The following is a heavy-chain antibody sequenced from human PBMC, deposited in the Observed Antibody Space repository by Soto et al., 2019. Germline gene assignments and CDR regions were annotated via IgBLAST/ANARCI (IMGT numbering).Heavy chain of an antibody. CDR1: GGSINNYY. CDR2: VFTTGTT. D-gene: IGHD3-3*02. CDR3: ARDFNSIFDDFADMRWNFDP. V-gene: IGHV4-4*07. J-gene: IGHJ5*02. Sequence: SETLSLTCSVTGGSINNYYWSWVRQSAGKGLEWIGRVFTTGTTDYNPSLKGRVTISVDTSKNQFSLSLGSVTAADTAIYYCARDFNSIFDDFADMRWNFDPWGQGTLVTVSS.